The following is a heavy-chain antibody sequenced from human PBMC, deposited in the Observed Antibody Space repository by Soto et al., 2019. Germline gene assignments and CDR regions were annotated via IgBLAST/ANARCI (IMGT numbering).Heavy chain of an antibody. D-gene: IGHD3-22*01. Sequence: LETLSLTCTVSGGSGITYYWSLIRQPTGKGLEWIAYIYYSGSTSYNPSLKSRVTISVDTSKNQFSLKLSSVTAADTAVYYCARTYDDSGPNSGGYGFDIWGQGTMVTVSS. CDR3: ARTYDDSGPNSGGYGFDI. CDR2: IYYSGST. J-gene: IGHJ3*02. CDR1: GGSGITYY. V-gene: IGHV4-59*02.